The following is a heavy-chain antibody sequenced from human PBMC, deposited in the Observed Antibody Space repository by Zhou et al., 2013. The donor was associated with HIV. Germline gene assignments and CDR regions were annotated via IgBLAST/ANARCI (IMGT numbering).Heavy chain of an antibody. V-gene: IGHV1-3*03. CDR3: AREGLAMVLPLDC. CDR1: GYTFTNYY. Sequence: QVQLVQSGAEVKKPGASVKVSCTASGYTFTNYYIYWVREAPGQGLEWMGWINTAIGNTKYSQVFQGRVTITRDTSASTAYMELSSLTSEDTAMYYCAREGLAMVLPLDCWGQGTLVTVSS. CDR2: INTAIGNT. J-gene: IGHJ4*02. D-gene: IGHD5-18*01.